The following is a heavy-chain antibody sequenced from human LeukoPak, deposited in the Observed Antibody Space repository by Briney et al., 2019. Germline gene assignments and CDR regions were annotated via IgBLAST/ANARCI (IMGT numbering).Heavy chain of an antibody. CDR2: INPNSGGT. J-gene: IGHJ5*02. V-gene: IGHV1-2*02. Sequence: ASVKVSCKASGYIFTGYYMHWVRQAPGQGLEWMGWINPNSGGTNYAQKFQGRVTMTRDTAINTAYLELTRLRSDDTAVYYCARNPTHQLWLPEARFDPWGQGTLVTVSS. D-gene: IGHD5-18*01. CDR3: ARNPTHQLWLPEARFDP. CDR1: GYIFTGYY.